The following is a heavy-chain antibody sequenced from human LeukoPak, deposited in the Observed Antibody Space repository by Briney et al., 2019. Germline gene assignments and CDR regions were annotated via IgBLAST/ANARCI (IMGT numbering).Heavy chain of an antibody. CDR1: GFTFSSYA. J-gene: IGHJ4*02. CDR3: AKDRDMVQRVFAPTLDC. Sequence: GGSLRLSCAASGFTFSSYAMNWVRQAPGKGLEWVSAMSDSGGSTYYADSVKGRFTISRDNSKNTLYLQMNSLRAEDTAVYYCAKDRDMVQRVFAPTLDCWGQGTLVTVSS. CDR2: MSDSGGST. V-gene: IGHV3-23*01. D-gene: IGHD3-10*01.